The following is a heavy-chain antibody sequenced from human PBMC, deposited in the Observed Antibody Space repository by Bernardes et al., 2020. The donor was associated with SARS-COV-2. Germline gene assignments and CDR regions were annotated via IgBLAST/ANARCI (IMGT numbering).Heavy chain of an antibody. CDR2: INPDGSET. V-gene: IGHV3-7*01. CDR1: GLTSEIIFSLSW. Sequence: GSLRLSCAVSGLTSEIIFSLSWMTWIRQVPGRGLEWVGNINPDGSETNFVDSVKGRFTISRDNAKNFVFLEMNSLRVEDTAVYYCARDPNYGALDYWGQGTLVTVSS. J-gene: IGHJ4*02. D-gene: IGHD4-17*01. CDR3: ARDPNYGALDY.